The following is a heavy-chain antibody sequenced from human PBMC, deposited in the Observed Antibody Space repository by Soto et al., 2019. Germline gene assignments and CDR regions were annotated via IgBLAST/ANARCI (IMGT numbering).Heavy chain of an antibody. D-gene: IGHD2-2*01. V-gene: IGHV4-31*03. Sequence: PSETLSLTCTVSGASIKSGDYYWNWVRQHPGTGLEWIGYIFHTGSTYYNPSLMSRLTMSVDTSTNQFSLELNSVTAADTAVYLCVRGGYCSETSWPYAIQYYYGMDVWGQGTPVTVSS. CDR1: GASIKSGDYY. J-gene: IGHJ6*02. CDR2: IFHTGST. CDR3: VRGGYCSETSWPYAIQYYYGMDV.